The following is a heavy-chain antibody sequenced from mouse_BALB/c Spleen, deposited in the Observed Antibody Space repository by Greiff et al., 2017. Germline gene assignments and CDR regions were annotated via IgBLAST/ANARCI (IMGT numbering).Heavy chain of an antibody. CDR2: INPSTGYT. V-gene: IGHV1-7*01. CDR3: ASRDFDY. Sequence: VQLQQSGAELAKPGASVKMSCKASGYTFTSYWMHWVKQRPGQGLEWIGYINPSTGYTEYNQKFKDKATLTADKSSSTAYMQLSSLTSEDSAVYYCASRDFDYWGQGTTLTVSS. CDR1: GYTFTSYW. J-gene: IGHJ2*01.